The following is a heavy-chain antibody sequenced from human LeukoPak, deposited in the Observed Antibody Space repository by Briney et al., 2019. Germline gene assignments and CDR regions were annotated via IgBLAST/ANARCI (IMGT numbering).Heavy chain of an antibody. Sequence: SETLSLTCTVSSYSISSGYYWGWIRQPPGKGLEWTGSIYHSGSTYYNPSLKSRVTISVDTSKNQFSLKLSSVTAADTAVYYCARDSGTTGEVKFDPWGQGTLVTVSS. CDR3: ARDSGTTGEVKFDP. V-gene: IGHV4-38-2*02. D-gene: IGHD3-10*01. CDR1: SYSISSGYY. CDR2: IYHSGST. J-gene: IGHJ5*02.